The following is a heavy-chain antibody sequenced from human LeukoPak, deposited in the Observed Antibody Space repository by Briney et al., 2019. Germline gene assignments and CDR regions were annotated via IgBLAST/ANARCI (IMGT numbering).Heavy chain of an antibody. D-gene: IGHD3-10*01. J-gene: IGHJ6*03. V-gene: IGHV1-8*03. CDR1: GYTFTSYD. CDR3: AREFTMVRGHGRDYYYYYVDV. CDR2: MNPNSGNT. Sequence: GASVKVSCKASGYTFTSYDINWVRQATGQGLEWMGWMNPNSGNTGYAQKFQGRVTITRNTSISTAYMELSSLRSEDTAVYYCAREFTMVRGHGRDYYYYYVDVWGKGTTVTVSS.